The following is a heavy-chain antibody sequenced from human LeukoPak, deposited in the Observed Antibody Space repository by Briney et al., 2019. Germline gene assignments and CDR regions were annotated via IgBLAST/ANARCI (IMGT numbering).Heavy chain of an antibody. CDR2: IRYDGSNK. Sequence: GGSLRLSRAASGFTFSSYGMHWVRQAPGKGLEWVAFIRYDGSNKYYADSVKGRFTISRDNSKNTLYLQMNSLRAEDTAVYYCAKVKAAAGLVEYFQHWGQGTLVTVSS. D-gene: IGHD6-13*01. CDR3: AKVKAAAGLVEYFQH. CDR1: GFTFSSYG. J-gene: IGHJ1*01. V-gene: IGHV3-30*02.